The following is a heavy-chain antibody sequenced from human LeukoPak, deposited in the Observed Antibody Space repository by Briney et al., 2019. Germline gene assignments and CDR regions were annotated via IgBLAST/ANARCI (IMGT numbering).Heavy chain of an antibody. V-gene: IGHV3-30*19. D-gene: IGHD6-6*01. J-gene: IGHJ4*02. Sequence: GGSLRLSCAVSGFTLRSYSMSWVRQAPGKGLEWVAVISYDGNNKYYADSVKGRFTVSRDNSKNTPYLQMSSLRAEDTAVYYCARDRYSSSPHYFDYWGQGTLVTVSS. CDR3: ARDRYSSSPHYFDY. CDR2: ISYDGNNK. CDR1: GFTLRSYS.